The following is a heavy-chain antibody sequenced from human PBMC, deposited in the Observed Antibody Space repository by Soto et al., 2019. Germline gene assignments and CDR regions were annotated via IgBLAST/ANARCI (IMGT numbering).Heavy chain of an antibody. CDR2: TYYRSKWYN. CDR3: ASGKGSNYQNWFDP. J-gene: IGHJ5*02. Sequence: PSQTLSLTCAISGDSVSSNSAAWNWIRQSPSRGLEWLGRTYYRSKWYNDYAVSVKSRITINPDTSKNQFSLQLNSVTPEDTAVYYCASGKGSNYQNWFDPWGQGTPVTVSS. V-gene: IGHV6-1*01. D-gene: IGHD4-4*01. CDR1: GDSVSSNSAA.